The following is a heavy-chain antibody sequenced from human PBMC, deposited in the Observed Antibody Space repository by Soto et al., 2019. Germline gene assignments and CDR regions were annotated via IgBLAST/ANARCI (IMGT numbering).Heavy chain of an antibody. CDR3: ARVSDYPYYFDY. CDR1: GGSISSGGYY. V-gene: IGHV4-31*03. Sequence: LSLTFTVSGGSISSGGYYWSWIRQHPGKGLEWIGYIYYSGSTYYNPSLKSRVTISVDTSKNQFSLKLSSVTAADTAVYYCARVSDYPYYFDYWGQGTLVTVS. J-gene: IGHJ4*02. D-gene: IGHD4-17*01. CDR2: IYYSGST.